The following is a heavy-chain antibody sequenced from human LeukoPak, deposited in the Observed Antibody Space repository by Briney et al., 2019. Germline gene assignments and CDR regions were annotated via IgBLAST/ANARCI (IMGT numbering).Heavy chain of an antibody. V-gene: IGHV3-23*01. J-gene: IGHJ4*02. CDR2: ISGSGGST. Sequence: GGSLRLSCAASGFTFSSYAMSWVRQAPGKGLEWVSAISGSGGSTYYADSVKGRFTISRDNSKNTLYLQMNSLRAEDTAVYYCAKESGYSSGWYGRSTHAQKAHIHFDYWGQGTLVTVSS. D-gene: IGHD6-19*01. CDR1: GFTFSSYA. CDR3: AKESGYSSGWYGRSTHAQKAHIHFDY.